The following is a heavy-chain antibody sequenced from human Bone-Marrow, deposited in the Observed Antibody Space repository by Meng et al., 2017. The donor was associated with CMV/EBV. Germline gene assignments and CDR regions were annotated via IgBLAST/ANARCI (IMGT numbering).Heavy chain of an antibody. CDR1: GFTVSSNY. D-gene: IGHD1-26*01. J-gene: IGHJ4*02. V-gene: IGHV3-53*01. CDR3: ARAIVGATSDYFDY. Sequence: GGSLRLSCAASGFTVSSNYMSWVRQAPGKGLEWVSVIYSGGSTYYADSVKGRFTISRDNSKNTLYLQMNSLRAEDTAVYYCARAIVGATSDYFDYWGQETLVTVSS. CDR2: IYSGGST.